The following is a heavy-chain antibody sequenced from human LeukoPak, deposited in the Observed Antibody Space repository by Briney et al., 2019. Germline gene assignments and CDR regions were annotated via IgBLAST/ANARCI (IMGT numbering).Heavy chain of an antibody. D-gene: IGHD2-2*01. Sequence: SETLSLTCAVYGGSFSGYYWSWIRQPPGKGLEWIGEINHSGSTNYNPSLKSRVTISVDTSKNQFSLKLSSVTAADTAVYYCAVYSQLLGDYRGQGTLVTVSS. CDR1: GGSFSGYY. J-gene: IGHJ4*02. CDR3: AVYSQLLGDY. V-gene: IGHV4-34*01. CDR2: INHSGST.